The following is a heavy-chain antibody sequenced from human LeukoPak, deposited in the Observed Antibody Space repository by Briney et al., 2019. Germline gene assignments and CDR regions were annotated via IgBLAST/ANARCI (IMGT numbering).Heavy chain of an antibody. CDR2: IYPGDSDT. CDR3: ARGIMVRGVIFADY. Sequence: GESLKISCRASGYTFTNYWIGWVRQMPGKGLEWMGIIYPGDSDTRYSPSFQGQVIISADKSINTAYLQWSSLKASDTAMYYCARGIMVRGVIFADYWGQGTLVTVSS. D-gene: IGHD3-10*01. V-gene: IGHV5-51*01. J-gene: IGHJ4*02. CDR1: GYTFTNYW.